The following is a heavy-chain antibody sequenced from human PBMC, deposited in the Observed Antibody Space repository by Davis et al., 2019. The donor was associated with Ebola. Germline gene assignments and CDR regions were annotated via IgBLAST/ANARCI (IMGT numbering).Heavy chain of an antibody. CDR1: GFTFSSYS. V-gene: IGHV3-21*01. Sequence: GESLKISCAASGFTFSSYSMNWVRQAPGKGLEWVSSISSSSSYIYYADSVKGRFTISRDNAKNSLYLQMNSLRAEDTAVYYCARVPRAAFDIWGQGTMVTVSS. CDR2: ISSSSSYI. CDR3: ARVPRAAFDI. J-gene: IGHJ3*02.